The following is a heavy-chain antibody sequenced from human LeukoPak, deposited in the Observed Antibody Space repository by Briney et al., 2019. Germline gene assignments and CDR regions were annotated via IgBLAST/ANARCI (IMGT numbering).Heavy chain of an antibody. CDR3: ARAGEYYYYYYMDV. J-gene: IGHJ6*03. CDR2: IWYDGSNK. Sequence: PGRSLRLSCAASGFTFSSYGMHWVRQAPGKGLEWVAVIWYDGSNKYYADSVKGRFTISRGNSKNTLYLQMNSLRAEDTAVYYYARAGEYYYYYYMDVWGKGTTVTVSS. D-gene: IGHD3-10*01. V-gene: IGHV3-33*01. CDR1: GFTFSSYG.